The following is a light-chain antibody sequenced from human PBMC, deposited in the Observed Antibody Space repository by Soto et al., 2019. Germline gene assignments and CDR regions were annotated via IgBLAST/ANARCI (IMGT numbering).Light chain of an antibody. J-gene: IGKJ4*01. CDR2: VAS. Sequence: EIVMPQSPVTLSVSPGDRATLSCRASQSVDTNLAWYQQKPGQTPKLLIYVASTWSTGIPARFSGSGSGTEFTLSLSSLQSEDFAVDYCLQYKVWPLTFGGGTKVEF. CDR1: QSVDTN. V-gene: IGKV3-15*01. CDR3: LQYKVWPLT.